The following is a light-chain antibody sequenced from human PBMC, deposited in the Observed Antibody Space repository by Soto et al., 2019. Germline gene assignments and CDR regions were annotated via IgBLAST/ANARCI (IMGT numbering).Light chain of an antibody. CDR2: IDD. V-gene: IGLV1-44*01. CDR3: ATWDDSLNGVV. Sequence: QSALTQPPSLSGTPGQRVTISCSGSTSNIAGNTVHWYQHLPETAPKLLIYIDDQRPSGVPDRFSGSKSGTSASLAISGLQSEDEADYYCATWDDSLNGVVFGGGTKVTVL. CDR1: TSNIAGNT. J-gene: IGLJ2*01.